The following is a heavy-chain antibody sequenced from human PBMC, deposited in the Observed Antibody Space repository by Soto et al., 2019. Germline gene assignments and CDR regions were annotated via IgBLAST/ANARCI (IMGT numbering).Heavy chain of an antibody. CDR3: ARMKVDSFQFYYAMDV. CDR2: IFSNNER. CDR1: GFSLTTGKMG. V-gene: IGHV2-26*01. Sequence: QVTLKESGPALVKPTETLTLTCTVSGFSLTTGKMGVSWIRQPPGKALEWLAHIFSNNERSYSTSLQGRLTISKDTSGSQVVLSMTNVDPVDTATYYCARMKVDSFQFYYAMDVWVQGTTVTVSS. J-gene: IGHJ6*02. D-gene: IGHD3-9*01.